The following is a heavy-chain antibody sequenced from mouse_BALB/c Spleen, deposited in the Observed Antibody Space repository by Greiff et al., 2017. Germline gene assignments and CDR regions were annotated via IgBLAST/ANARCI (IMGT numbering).Heavy chain of an antibody. CDR1: GFNIKDTY. Sequence: EVQLQQSGAELVKPGASVKLSRTASGFNIKDTYMHWVKQRPEQGLEWIGRIDPANGNTKYDPKFQGKATITADTSSNTAYLQLSSLTSEDTAVYYCARFYDYDYFDYWGQGTTLTVSS. CDR2: IDPANGNT. V-gene: IGHV14-3*02. D-gene: IGHD2-4*01. J-gene: IGHJ2*01. CDR3: ARFYDYDYFDY.